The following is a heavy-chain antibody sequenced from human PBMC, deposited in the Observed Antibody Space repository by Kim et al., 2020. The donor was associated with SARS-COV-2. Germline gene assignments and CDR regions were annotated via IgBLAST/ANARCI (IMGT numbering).Heavy chain of an antibody. CDR3: ASSSPTIFDY. V-gene: IGHV4-39*01. CDR2: ST. D-gene: IGHD6-13*01. J-gene: IGHJ4*02. Sequence: STHCNPSLKSRVTISVDTSKNQFSLKLSSVTAADTAVYYCASSSPTIFDYWGQGTLVTVSS.